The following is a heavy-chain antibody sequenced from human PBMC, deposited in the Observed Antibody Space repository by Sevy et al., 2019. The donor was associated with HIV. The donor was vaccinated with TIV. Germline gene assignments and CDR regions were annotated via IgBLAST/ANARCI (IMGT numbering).Heavy chain of an antibody. D-gene: IGHD5-18*01. Sequence: SETLSLTCTVSGGSISSSSYYWGWIRQPPGKGLEWIGSIYYSGSTNYNPSLKSRVTISVDTSKNQFSLKLSSVTAADTAVYYCARGGGKQLWFELDYWGQGTLVTVSS. J-gene: IGHJ4*02. CDR2: IYYSGST. CDR3: ARGGGKQLWFELDY. CDR1: GGSISSSSYY. V-gene: IGHV4-39*01.